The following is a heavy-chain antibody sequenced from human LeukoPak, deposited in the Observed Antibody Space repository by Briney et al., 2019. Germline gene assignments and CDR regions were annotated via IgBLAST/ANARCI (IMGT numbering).Heavy chain of an antibody. J-gene: IGHJ3*02. D-gene: IGHD4-17*01. CDR3: ARQRDYADYLDAFDI. CDR2: IYVSGST. V-gene: IGHV4-59*08. CDR1: GGPISSYS. Sequence: SETLSLTCTVSGGPISSYSWNWIRQPPGKGLEWIGFIYVSGSTNYNPSLKSRLTISQDTSKNQFSLKLSSVTAADTAVYYCARQRDYADYLDAFDIWGQGTMVTVSS.